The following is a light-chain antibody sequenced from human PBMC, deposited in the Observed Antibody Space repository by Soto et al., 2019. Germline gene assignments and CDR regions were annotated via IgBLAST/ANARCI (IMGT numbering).Light chain of an antibody. CDR3: LQDYTYPQT. J-gene: IGKJ1*01. Sequence: AIQMTQSPSSLSASVGDRVTLTCRASQGIRNDLGWYQQKPGKAPKLLIYAASRLQSGVSSRFSGSGSGTDFTLTISSLQPEDFATYYCLQDYTYPQTFGQGTKVEIK. CDR2: AAS. V-gene: IGKV1-6*01. CDR1: QGIRND.